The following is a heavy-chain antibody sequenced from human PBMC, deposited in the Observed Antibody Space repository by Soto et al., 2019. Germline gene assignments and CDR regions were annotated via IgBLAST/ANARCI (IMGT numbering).Heavy chain of an antibody. CDR2: IYYSGST. Sequence: QVQLQESGPGLVKPSQTLSLTCTVSGGSISSGCYYWTWIRQHPGKGLEWIGHIYYSGSTYYNPSLKSRVTISVDTSKNQFSLELSSVTAADTAVFYCARYYGSGSYLDYWGQGTLVTVSS. CDR1: GGSISSGCYY. J-gene: IGHJ4*02. D-gene: IGHD3-10*01. V-gene: IGHV4-31*03. CDR3: ARYYGSGSYLDY.